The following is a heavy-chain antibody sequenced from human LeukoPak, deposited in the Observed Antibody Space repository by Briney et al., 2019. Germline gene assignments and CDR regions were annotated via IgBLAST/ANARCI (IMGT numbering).Heavy chain of an antibody. V-gene: IGHV3-23*01. CDR2: FSGSGGST. Sequence: GGSLRLSCAASGFTFSNYWMTWVRQAPGKGLECISGFSGSGGSTYYADSVKGRFTISRDNSKNTLYLQMNSLRAEDTAVYYCAKDSPQRLQSHYFDYWGQGTLVTVSS. CDR1: GFTFSNYW. CDR3: AKDSPQRLQSHYFDY. J-gene: IGHJ4*02. D-gene: IGHD5-24*01.